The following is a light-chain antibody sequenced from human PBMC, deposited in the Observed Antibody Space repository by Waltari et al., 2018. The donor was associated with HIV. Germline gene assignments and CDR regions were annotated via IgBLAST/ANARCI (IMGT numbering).Light chain of an antibody. Sequence: QSHLTHPASVSGSPGQSITIPCNGPSSDPDLYRSVSWSRHPPGEVPQLLLYDGFNRPSGSSVRCSGSRAGGAASLTISRLQTDDDGDFCSSFSRMGGVFGPGT. CDR1: SSDPDLYRS. CDR2: DGF. CDR3: SFSRMGGV. J-gene: IGLJ1*01. V-gene: IGLV2-14*01.